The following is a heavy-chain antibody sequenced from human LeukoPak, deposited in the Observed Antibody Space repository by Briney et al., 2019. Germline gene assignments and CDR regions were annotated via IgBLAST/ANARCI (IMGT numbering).Heavy chain of an antibody. V-gene: IGHV3-7*04. CDR2: IKQDGSEK. CDR3: ARARYLDY. CDR1: GITFSNFR. J-gene: IGHJ4*02. D-gene: IGHD1-14*01. Sequence: GGSLRLSCVASGITFSNFRMNWVRQAPGKGLEWVANIKQDGSEKYYVDSVKGRFTISRDNPKNSLYLQMHSLRAEDTAVYYCARARYLDYWGQGPLVTVSS.